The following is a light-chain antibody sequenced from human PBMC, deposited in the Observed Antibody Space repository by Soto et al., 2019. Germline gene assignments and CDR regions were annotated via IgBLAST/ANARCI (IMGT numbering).Light chain of an antibody. J-gene: IGLJ1*01. CDR1: SSDVGGYNY. CDR2: EVT. V-gene: IGLV2-14*01. Sequence: SALTQTSSVSGSPGQTLTISCTGSSSDVGGYNYVSWYQQHPGKAPKIIIYEVTNRPSGVSNRFSGSKSGNTASLTISGLQAEDDADYYCSSFTSRFTFNYIFGTGTKVTVL. CDR3: SSFTSRFTFNYI.